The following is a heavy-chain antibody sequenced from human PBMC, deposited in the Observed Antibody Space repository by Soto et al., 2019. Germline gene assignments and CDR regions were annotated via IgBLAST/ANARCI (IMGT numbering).Heavy chain of an antibody. CDR1: GGSFSGYY. CDR2: IYYSGST. D-gene: IGHD6-13*01. Sequence: SETLSLTCAVYGGSFSGYYWSWIRQPPGEGLEWIGSIYYSGSTYYNPSLKSRVTISVDTSKNQFSLKLSSVTAADTAVYYCARLGSSSWLGVYYGMDVWGQGTTVTVSS. J-gene: IGHJ6*02. CDR3: ARLGSSSWLGVYYGMDV. V-gene: IGHV4-34*01.